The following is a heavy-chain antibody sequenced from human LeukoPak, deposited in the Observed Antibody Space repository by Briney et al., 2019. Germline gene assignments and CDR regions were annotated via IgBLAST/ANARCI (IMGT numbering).Heavy chain of an antibody. D-gene: IGHD6-13*01. CDR1: GDSVSSNNAT. CDR2: TYYRSKWYY. J-gene: IGHJ4*02. CDR3: TRDSSWHFDY. V-gene: IGHV6-1*01. Sequence: SQTLSLTCAISGDSVSSNNATWNWIRQSPSRGLEWLGRTYYRSKWYYDYAVSVKSRITINPDTSKNQVSLQLSSVTPEDTAVYYCTRDSSWHFDYWGQGTLVTVSS.